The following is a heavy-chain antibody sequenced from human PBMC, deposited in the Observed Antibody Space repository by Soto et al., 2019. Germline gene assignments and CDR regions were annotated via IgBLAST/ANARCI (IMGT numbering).Heavy chain of an antibody. J-gene: IGHJ6*02. CDR3: ARLNTAIDYYYYGMDV. Sequence: QVQLVESGGGVVQPGRSLRLSCAASGFTFSSYAMHWVRQAPGKGLEWVAVISYDGSNKYYADSVKGRFTISRDNSKNTLYLQMNSLRAEDTAVYYCARLNTAIDYYYYGMDVWGQGTMVTVSS. CDR2: ISYDGSNK. CDR1: GFTFSSYA. D-gene: IGHD5-18*01. V-gene: IGHV3-30-3*01.